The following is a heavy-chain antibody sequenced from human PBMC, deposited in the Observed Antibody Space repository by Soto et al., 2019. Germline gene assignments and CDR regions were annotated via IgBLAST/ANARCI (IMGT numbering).Heavy chain of an antibody. CDR2: ISASGEKP. CDR1: GFAFSDYP. CDR3: AKLEWLEFGGDY. D-gene: IGHD6-19*01. Sequence: EVHLLESGGGVVQPGKSLKVSCATSGFAFSDYPMTWVRQPPGQGLEWVSGISASGEKPYYADSVKGRFTISRDNSKNPLSLQMNSLRVEDTGIYYGAKLEWLEFGGDYWGQGTLFTVSS. V-gene: IGHV3-23*01. J-gene: IGHJ4*02.